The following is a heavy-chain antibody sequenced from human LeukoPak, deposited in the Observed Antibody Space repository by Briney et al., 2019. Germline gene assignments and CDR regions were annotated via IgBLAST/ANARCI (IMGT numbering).Heavy chain of an antibody. J-gene: IGHJ4*02. V-gene: IGHV3-74*01. CDR3: AREGYSSGWAHDY. CDR2: INSDGSST. CDR1: GFTFSSYW. Sequence: HPGGSLRLSCAASGFTFSSYWMHWVRQATGKGLVWVSRINSDGSSTIYADSVKGRFTISRDNAKNTLYLQMNSLRAEDTAVYYCAREGYSSGWAHDYWGQGTLVTVSS. D-gene: IGHD6-19*01.